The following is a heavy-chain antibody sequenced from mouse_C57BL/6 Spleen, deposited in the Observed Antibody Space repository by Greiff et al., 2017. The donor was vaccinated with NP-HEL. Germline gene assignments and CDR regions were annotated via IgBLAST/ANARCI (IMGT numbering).Heavy chain of an antibody. V-gene: IGHV2-6*03. D-gene: IGHD4-1*01. Sequence: VKLKESGPGLVAPSQSLSIPCTVSGFSLTSYGVHWVRQPPGKGLEWLVVIWSDGSTTYNSALKSRLSISKDNSKSQDFLKMNSLQTDDTAMYYCARSLTGALYAMDYWGQGTSVTVSS. CDR2: IWSDGST. CDR1: GFSLTSYG. CDR3: ARSLTGALYAMDY. J-gene: IGHJ4*01.